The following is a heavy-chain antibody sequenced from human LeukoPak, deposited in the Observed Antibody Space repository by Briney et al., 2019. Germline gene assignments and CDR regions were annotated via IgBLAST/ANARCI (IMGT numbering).Heavy chain of an antibody. CDR1: GFTFSSYA. CDR3: ARDRSYDFWSGYYRLYYYYYGMDV. V-gene: IGHV3-30-3*01. D-gene: IGHD3-3*01. Sequence: PGGSLRLSCAASGFTFSSYAMLWVRQAPGKGLEWVAVISYDGSNKYYADSVKGRFTISRDNSKNTLYLQMNSLRAEDTAVYYCARDRSYDFWSGYYRLYYYYYGMDVWGQGTTVTVSS. J-gene: IGHJ6*02. CDR2: ISYDGSNK.